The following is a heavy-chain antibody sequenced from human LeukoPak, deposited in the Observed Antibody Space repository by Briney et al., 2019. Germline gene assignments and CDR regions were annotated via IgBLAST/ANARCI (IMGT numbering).Heavy chain of an antibody. V-gene: IGHV4-4*07. Sequence: SETPSLTCTVSGGSISSYYWSWIRQPAGKGLEWIGRIYTSGSTNYNPSLKSRVTMSVDTSKNQFSLKLSSVTAADTAVYYCARGEYYYDSSGYSPFDYWGQGTLVTVSS. CDR3: ARGEYYYDSSGYSPFDY. J-gene: IGHJ4*02. D-gene: IGHD3-22*01. CDR1: GGSISSYY. CDR2: IYTSGST.